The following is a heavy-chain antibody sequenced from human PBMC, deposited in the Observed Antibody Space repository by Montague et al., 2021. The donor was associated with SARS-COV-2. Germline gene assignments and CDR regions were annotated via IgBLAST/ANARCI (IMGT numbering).Heavy chain of an antibody. J-gene: IGHJ4*02. CDR1: GFIFSNYW. D-gene: IGHD6-19*01. V-gene: IGHV3-74*01. CDR3: ASWISGVAGTDD. Sequence: SLRLSCAASGFIFSNYWMHWVRQAPGKGLVWVSRINIDGSNTTYADSVKGRLTISRDNAKNTLYLQMNSLRAEDTAVYYCASWISGVAGTDDWGKGTPVTVSS. CDR2: INIDGSNT.